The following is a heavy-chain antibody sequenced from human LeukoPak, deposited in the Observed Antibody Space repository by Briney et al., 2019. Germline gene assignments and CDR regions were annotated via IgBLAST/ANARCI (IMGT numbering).Heavy chain of an antibody. Sequence: PSETRSLTCTLPGASIIIYYWSWIGQPDGKGREWIGRIYTMVSTNFNPSLRRRDTLSVDTSQTPFSLNLRSFTAAGTPLSSLPRGKWWISHFDYWGQGTLVTVSS. J-gene: IGHJ4*02. D-gene: IGHD2-15*01. V-gene: IGHV4-4*07. CDR3: PRGKWWISHFDY. CDR1: GASIIIYY. CDR2: IYTMVST.